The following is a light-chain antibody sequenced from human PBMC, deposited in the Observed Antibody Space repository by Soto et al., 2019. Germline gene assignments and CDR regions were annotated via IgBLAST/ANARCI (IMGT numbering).Light chain of an antibody. V-gene: IGKV1-39*01. CDR2: DAS. Sequence: DIQMTQSPSSLSASVGDRVTITCRASQSISNSLHWYQQKPGKAPNLLIYDASNLQSGVPSRFSGSGSGTDFTLIITNLQPEDFATYYCQQSYTALSITFGQGTRLEIK. CDR1: QSISNS. J-gene: IGKJ5*01. CDR3: QQSYTALSIT.